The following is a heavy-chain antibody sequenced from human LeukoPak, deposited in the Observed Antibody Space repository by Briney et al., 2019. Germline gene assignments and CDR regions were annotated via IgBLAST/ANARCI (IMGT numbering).Heavy chain of an antibody. V-gene: IGHV4-59*11. Sequence: PSQTLSPTRTVSAGSITSHYWSSNRHPPRNGPESNGYIHYSGSTNHNPSLNSRVTTSADTSKNQFSLELSSVTAADTAVYYCARVEYSSSWYPNYYYYYYMDVWGKGTTVTVSS. J-gene: IGHJ6*03. CDR3: ARVEYSSSWYPNYYYYYYMDV. CDR1: AGSITSHY. D-gene: IGHD6-13*01. CDR2: IHYSGST.